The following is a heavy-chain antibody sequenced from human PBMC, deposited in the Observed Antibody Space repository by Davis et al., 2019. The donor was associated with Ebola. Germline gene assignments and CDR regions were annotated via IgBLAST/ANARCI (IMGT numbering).Heavy chain of an antibody. D-gene: IGHD6-13*01. CDR1: GFTFSTYA. CDR2: ITSSGGGT. V-gene: IGHV3-23*01. CDR3: ASVGAAAGTGGLDY. Sequence: GGSLRLSCAASGFTFSTYAMTWARQAPGKGLEWVSAITSSGGGTYYADSVKGRFTISRDNSKNTLYLQMTSLRVDDTAVYYCASVGAAAGTGGLDYWGQGTLVTVSS. J-gene: IGHJ4*02.